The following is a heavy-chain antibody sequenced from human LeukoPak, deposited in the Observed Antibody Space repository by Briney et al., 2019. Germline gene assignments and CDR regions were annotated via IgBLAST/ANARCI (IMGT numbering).Heavy chain of an antibody. Sequence: ASVKVSCKASGYTFTSYYMHWVRQAPGQGLEWMGIINPSGGSTSYAQKFQGRVTMTRDTSTSTVYMELRSLRSDDTAVYYCARVAVLRYFGWSRLAPYYYYMDVWGKGTTVTISS. D-gene: IGHD3-9*01. V-gene: IGHV1-46*01. J-gene: IGHJ6*03. CDR2: INPSGGST. CDR3: ARVAVLRYFGWSRLAPYYYYMDV. CDR1: GYTFTSYY.